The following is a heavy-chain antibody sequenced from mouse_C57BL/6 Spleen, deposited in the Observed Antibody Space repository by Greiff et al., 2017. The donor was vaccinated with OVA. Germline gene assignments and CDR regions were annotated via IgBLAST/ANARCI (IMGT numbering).Heavy chain of an antibody. Sequence: QVQLQQPGAELVKPGASVKLSCKASGYTFTSYWMQWVKQRPGQGLEWIGEIDPSDSYTNYNQKFKGKATLTVDTSSSTAYMQLSSLTSEDSAVYYCARWEISDYYGSSYWGQGTTLTVSS. CDR3: ARWEISDYYGSSY. J-gene: IGHJ2*01. CDR2: IDPSDSYT. D-gene: IGHD1-1*01. CDR1: GYTFTSYW. V-gene: IGHV1-50*01.